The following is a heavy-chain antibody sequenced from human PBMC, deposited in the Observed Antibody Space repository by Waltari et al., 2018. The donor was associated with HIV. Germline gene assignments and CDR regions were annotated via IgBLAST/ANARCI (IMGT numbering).Heavy chain of an antibody. D-gene: IGHD1-26*01. J-gene: IGHJ4*02. Sequence: QVQLVQSGAEVKKPGASVTVSCKASGYTFSSYAINWVRQALGQGLEWMGWDSAYNGNRNYAQKFQGRVTMTTDKSTSTAYMELRSLRSDDTAVYYCARGGGVVVGAMFDYWGQGTLVTVSS. CDR2: DSAYNGNR. CDR1: GYTFSSYA. CDR3: ARGGGVVVGAMFDY. V-gene: IGHV1-18*01.